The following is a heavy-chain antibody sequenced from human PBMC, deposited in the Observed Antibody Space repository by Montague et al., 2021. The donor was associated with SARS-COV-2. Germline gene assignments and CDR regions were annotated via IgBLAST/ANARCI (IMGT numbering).Heavy chain of an antibody. CDR3: ARQKLRPHKPIKKEFYYYGLDI. J-gene: IGHJ6*02. CDR2: ITNSGSA. V-gene: IGHV4-34*01. CDR1: GGSFSRYS. Sequence: SETLSLTCAVYGGSFSRYSYNWVRQAPGKGLEWIGEITNSGSANYQPALNNRVTISVDPSKSQVSLRLTSVTVADTAIYFCARQKLRPHKPIKKEFYYYGLDIWGQGTTVTVS.